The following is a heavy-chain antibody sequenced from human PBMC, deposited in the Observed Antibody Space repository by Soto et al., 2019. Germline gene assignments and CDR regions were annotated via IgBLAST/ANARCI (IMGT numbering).Heavy chain of an antibody. CDR1: GFTFSSYS. CDR2: ISSSSSYT. D-gene: IGHD2-2*01. CDR3: ATLSFHQFDY. Sequence: EVQLVESGGGLVKPGGSLRLSCAASGFTFSSYSMNWVRQAPGKGLEWVSSISSSSSYTYYADSVKGRFTISRDNAKNSLYLQMNSLGAEATAVYYCATLSFHQFDYWGQGTLVTVSS. V-gene: IGHV3-21*01. J-gene: IGHJ4*02.